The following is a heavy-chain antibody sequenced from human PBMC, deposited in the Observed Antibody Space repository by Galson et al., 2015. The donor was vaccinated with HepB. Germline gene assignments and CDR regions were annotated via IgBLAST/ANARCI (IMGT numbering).Heavy chain of an antibody. D-gene: IGHD3-22*01. V-gene: IGHV1-58*02. Sequence: SVKVSCKASGFTFTSSAMQWVRQARGQRLEWIGWIVVGNGNTNHAQKFQERVTITRDMSTSTAYMELSSLRSEDTAVYYCAAYSHYYDRFDAFDIWGQGTMVTVSS. CDR3: AAYSHYYDRFDAFDI. CDR1: GFTFTSSA. CDR2: IVVGNGNT. J-gene: IGHJ3*02.